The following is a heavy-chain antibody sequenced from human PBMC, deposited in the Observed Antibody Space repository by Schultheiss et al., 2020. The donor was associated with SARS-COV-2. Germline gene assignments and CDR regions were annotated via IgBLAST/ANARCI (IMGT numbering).Heavy chain of an antibody. CDR3: ARDRGVAGHYYYGMDV. CDR2: ISGGNT. CDR1: GFSFRNYG. J-gene: IGHJ6*02. D-gene: IGHD3-10*01. Sequence: GGSLRLSCEASGFSFRNYGMSWVRQAPGKGLEWVSTISGGNTYYVDSVKGRFTISRDNAKNTLYLQMNSLRAEDTAVYYCARDRGVAGHYYYGMDVWGQGTTVTVSS. V-gene: IGHV3-23*01.